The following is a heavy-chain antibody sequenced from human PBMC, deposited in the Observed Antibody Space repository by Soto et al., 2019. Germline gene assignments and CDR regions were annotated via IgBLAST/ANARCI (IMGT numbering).Heavy chain of an antibody. Sequence: QVQLQQWGAGLLKPSETLSLTCAVYGGSFSGYYWSWIRQPPGTGLEWIGEINHSGSTNYNPSLKSRVTISVDTSKNQFSLKLSSVTAADTAVYYCARFGSGSSSLDYWGQGTLVTVSS. D-gene: IGHD3-10*01. J-gene: IGHJ4*02. CDR2: INHSGST. CDR1: GGSFSGYY. V-gene: IGHV4-34*01. CDR3: ARFGSGSSSLDY.